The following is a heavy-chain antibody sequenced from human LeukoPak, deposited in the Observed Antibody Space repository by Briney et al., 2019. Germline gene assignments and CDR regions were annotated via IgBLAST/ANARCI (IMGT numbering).Heavy chain of an antibody. J-gene: IGHJ4*02. V-gene: IGHV3-7*01. CDR2: INPDGNKK. Sequence: PGGSLRLSCAASGFIFTNYFMSWVRQAPGKGLEWVASINPDGNKKYSADSVKGRFTISRDNAENSLYLQMNSLRVEDTAFYYCARDLAYSRLDYWGQGMLVTVSS. CDR1: GFIFTNYF. CDR3: ARDLAYSRLDY. D-gene: IGHD5-18*01.